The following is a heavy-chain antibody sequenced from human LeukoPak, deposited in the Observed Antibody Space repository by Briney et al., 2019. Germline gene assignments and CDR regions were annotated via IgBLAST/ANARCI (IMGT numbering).Heavy chain of an antibody. D-gene: IGHD3-10*01. CDR3: ARGGYYGSGSFPDY. Sequence: ASVKVSCKASGYTFTGYYMHWVRQAPGQGLEWMGWINPNSGDTNYAQNLQGRVTMTTDTSTSTAYMDLRSLTSDDTAVYYCARGGYYGSGSFPDYWGQGTLVTVSS. V-gene: IGHV1-2*02. CDR1: GYTFTGYY. J-gene: IGHJ4*02. CDR2: INPNSGDT.